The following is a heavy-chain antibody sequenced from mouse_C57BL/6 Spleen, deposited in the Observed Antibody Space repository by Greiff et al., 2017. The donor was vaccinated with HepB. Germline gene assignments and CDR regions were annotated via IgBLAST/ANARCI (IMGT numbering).Heavy chain of an antibody. D-gene: IGHD1-1*01. CDR2: INPYNGGT. V-gene: IGHV1-19*01. CDR3: ARGSSSFDY. Sequence: EVQLQQSGPVLVKPGASVKMSCKASGYTFTDYYMNWVKQSHGKSLEWIGVINPYNGGTSYNQKFKGKATLTVDKSSNTAYMELNSLTSEDSAVYYCARGSSSFDYWGQGTTLTVSS. J-gene: IGHJ2*01. CDR1: GYTFTDYY.